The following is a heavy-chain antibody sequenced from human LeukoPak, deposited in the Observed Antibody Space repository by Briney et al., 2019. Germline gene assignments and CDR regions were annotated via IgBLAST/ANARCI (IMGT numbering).Heavy chain of an antibody. CDR3: ASLWPYQLSAFDI. CDR2: INHSGST. J-gene: IGHJ3*02. D-gene: IGHD2-2*01. Sequence: SETLSLTCAVYGGSFSGYYWSWIRQPPGKGLEWIGEINHSGSTNYNPSLKSRVTISVDTSKNQFSLKLSSVTAADMAVYYCASLWPYQLSAFDIWGQGTMVTVSS. CDR1: GGSFSGYY. V-gene: IGHV4-34*01.